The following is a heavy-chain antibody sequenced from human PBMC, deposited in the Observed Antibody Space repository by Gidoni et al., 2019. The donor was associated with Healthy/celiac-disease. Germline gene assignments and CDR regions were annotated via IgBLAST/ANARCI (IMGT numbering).Heavy chain of an antibody. CDR3: TSGYDYVLGYTPYYFDY. D-gene: IGHD3-16*01. J-gene: IGHJ4*02. CDR2: IRSKANSYAT. CDR1: GFTFSGSA. V-gene: IGHV3-73*02. Sequence: EVQLVESGGGLVQSGGSLKLSCAASGFTFSGSAMHWVRQASGKGLEWVGRIRSKANSYATAYAASVKGRFTISRDDSKNTAYLQMNSLKTEDTAVYYCTSGYDYVLGYTPYYFDYWGQGTLVTVSS.